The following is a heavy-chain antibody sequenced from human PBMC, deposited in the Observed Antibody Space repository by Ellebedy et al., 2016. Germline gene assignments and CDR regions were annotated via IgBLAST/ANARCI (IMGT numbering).Heavy chain of an antibody. D-gene: IGHD2-21*02. CDR1: GFTFSSYG. V-gene: IGHV3-30*03. J-gene: IGHJ4*02. CDR3: SRNPGDCYSCGY. CDR2: ISYGGTKK. Sequence: GESLKISXAASGFTFSSYGMHWVRQDPGKGLEWGAVISYGGTKKYYADSVKGRFTLSRDNSKNTLFLQMSSLRAEDTAVYYCSRNPGDCYSCGYWGQGTLVTVSS.